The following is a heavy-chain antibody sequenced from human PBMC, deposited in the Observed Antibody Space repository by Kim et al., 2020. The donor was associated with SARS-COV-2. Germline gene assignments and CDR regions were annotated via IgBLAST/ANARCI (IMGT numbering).Heavy chain of an antibody. V-gene: IGHV3-33*06. CDR2: IWYDGSNK. Sequence: GGSLRLSCAASGFTFSSYGMHWVRQAPGKGLEWVAVIWYDGSNKYYADSVKGRFTISRDNSKNTLYLQMNSLRAEDTAVYYCAKGKWTSPVTTSLVSWGQGTLVTVPS. CDR1: GFTFSSYG. D-gene: IGHD4-17*01. J-gene: IGHJ5*02. CDR3: AKGKWTSPVTTSLVS.